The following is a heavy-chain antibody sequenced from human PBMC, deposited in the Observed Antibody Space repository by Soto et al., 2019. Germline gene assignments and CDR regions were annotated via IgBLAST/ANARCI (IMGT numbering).Heavy chain of an antibody. CDR2: IYYSGST. CDR3: ARLGGGVAGPPLDH. CDR1: GGSISSTTYY. D-gene: IGHD6-19*01. V-gene: IGHV4-39*01. Sequence: SETLSLTCTVSGGSISSTTYYWGWIRQPPGKGLEWIGTIYYSGSTYYNPSLKSRITISVDTPKNQFSLKLSSVTAADTAVYYCARLGGGVAGPPLDHWGQGSLVTVSS. J-gene: IGHJ4*02.